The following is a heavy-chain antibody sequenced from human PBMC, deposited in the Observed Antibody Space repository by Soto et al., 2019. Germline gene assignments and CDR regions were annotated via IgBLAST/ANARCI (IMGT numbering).Heavy chain of an antibody. CDR1: GFTFDDYA. CDR2: ISWNSGSI. Sequence: EVQLVESGGGLVQPGRSLRLSCAASGFTFDDYAMHWVRQAPGKGLEWVSGISWNSGSIGYADSVKGRFTISRDNAKNSLYLQMNSLRAEDTALYYCATGAGYSSSWYGDYWGKGTLVTVSS. V-gene: IGHV3-9*01. J-gene: IGHJ4*02. D-gene: IGHD6-13*01. CDR3: ATGAGYSSSWYGDY.